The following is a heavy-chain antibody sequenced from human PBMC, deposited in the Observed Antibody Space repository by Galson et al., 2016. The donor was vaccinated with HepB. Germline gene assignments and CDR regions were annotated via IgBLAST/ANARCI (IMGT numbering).Heavy chain of an antibody. D-gene: IGHD3-10*01. CDR2: IDNSGDYI. V-gene: IGHV3-21*01. Sequence: TMNWVRQPPGKGLEWLSSIDNSGDYIYYADSVSGRFTISRDNAKKSLYLQMNNLGAGDTALYFCMRSTPMVRGEPVGDYWGQGTLVAVSP. J-gene: IGHJ4*02. CDR1: T. CDR3: MRSTPMVRGEPVGDY.